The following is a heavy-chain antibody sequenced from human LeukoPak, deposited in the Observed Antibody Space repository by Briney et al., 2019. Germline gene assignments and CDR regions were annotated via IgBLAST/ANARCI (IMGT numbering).Heavy chain of an antibody. D-gene: IGHD3-10*01. CDR1: GGSFSGYY. Sequence: PSETLSLTCAVYGGSFSGYYWSWIRQPPGKGLEWIGEINHSGSTNYNPSLKSRVTISVDTSKNQFSLKLSSVTAADTAVYYCARVDRFTMVLDYWGQGTLVTVSS. V-gene: IGHV4-34*01. CDR3: ARVDRFTMVLDY. J-gene: IGHJ4*02. CDR2: INHSGST.